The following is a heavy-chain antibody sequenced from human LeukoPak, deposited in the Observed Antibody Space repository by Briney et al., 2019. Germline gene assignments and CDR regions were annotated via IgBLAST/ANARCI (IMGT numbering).Heavy chain of an antibody. Sequence: GGSLRLSCAASGFTFSSYSMNWVRQAPGKGLEWVSLISTSSSYIYYADSVQGRFTISRDNAKNSLYLQMNTLRAEDTAVYYCARDPWGSSGYFQHWGQGTLVTVSS. J-gene: IGHJ1*01. CDR3: ARDPWGSSGYFQH. CDR2: ISTSSSYI. CDR1: GFTFSSYS. D-gene: IGHD6-19*01. V-gene: IGHV3-21*01.